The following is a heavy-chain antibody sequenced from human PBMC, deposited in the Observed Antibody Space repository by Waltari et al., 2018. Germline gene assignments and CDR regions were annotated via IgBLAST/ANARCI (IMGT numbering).Heavy chain of an antibody. CDR3: ARAIGGYNLDY. J-gene: IGHJ4*02. CDR2: IYTSGST. Sequence: QVQLQESGPGLVKPSQTLSLTCTVSGGSISSGSSYWRWIRQPAGKGLEWIGHIYTSGSTNYNPSLKSRVTISVDTSKNQFSLKLSSVTAADTAVYYCARAIGGYNLDYWGQGTLVTVSS. CDR1: GGSISSGSSY. D-gene: IGHD5-12*01. V-gene: IGHV4-61*09.